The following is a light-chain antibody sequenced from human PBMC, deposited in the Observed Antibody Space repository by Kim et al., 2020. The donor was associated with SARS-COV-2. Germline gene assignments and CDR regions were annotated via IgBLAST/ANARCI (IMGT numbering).Light chain of an antibody. CDR2: GAF. CDR1: QSVSSSY. V-gene: IGKV3-20*01. CDR3: QQYRT. J-gene: IGKJ1*01. Sequence: LVMTQSPVTLSLSPGDTATLFCRASQSVSSSYLAWYQQKPGQAPRLLIYGAFIRATGIPERFRGSGSGTDFTLTISRLESEDFAVYYCQQYRTFGRGTKVYIK.